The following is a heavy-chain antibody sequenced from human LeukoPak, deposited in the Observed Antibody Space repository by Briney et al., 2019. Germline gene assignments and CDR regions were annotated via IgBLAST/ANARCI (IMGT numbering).Heavy chain of an antibody. Sequence: PSETLSLTCTVSGDSISNYYWSWIRQSPGKGLEWIGYIFYSGSTRYNPSLKSRVTISVDTSKNHFSLKLGSVTAADTAVYYCARHRGSGSPYFDYWGQGTLVTVSS. CDR2: IFYSGST. CDR1: GDSISNYY. J-gene: IGHJ4*02. CDR3: ARHRGSGSPYFDY. D-gene: IGHD3-10*01. V-gene: IGHV4-59*08.